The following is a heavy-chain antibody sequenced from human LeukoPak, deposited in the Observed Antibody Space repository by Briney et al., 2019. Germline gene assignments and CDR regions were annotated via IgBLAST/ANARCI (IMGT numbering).Heavy chain of an antibody. CDR3: ARVGCTNGVCSHLGEAYAFDI. J-gene: IGHJ3*02. D-gene: IGHD2-8*01. CDR2: IYHSGST. CDR1: GGSISSGGYS. Sequence: PSETLSLTCAVSGGSISSGGYSWSWIRQPPGKGLEWIGYIYHSGSTYYNPSLKSRVTISVDRSKNQFSLKLSSVTAADAAVYYCARVGCTNGVCSHLGEAYAFDIWGQGTMVTVSS. V-gene: IGHV4-30-2*01.